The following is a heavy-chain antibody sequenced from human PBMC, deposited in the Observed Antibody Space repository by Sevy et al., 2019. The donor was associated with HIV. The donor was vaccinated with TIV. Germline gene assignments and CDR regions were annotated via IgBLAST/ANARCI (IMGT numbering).Heavy chain of an antibody. V-gene: IGHV3-7*01. J-gene: IGHJ4*02. D-gene: IGHD3-16*01. CDR3: VIGGGAH. CDR2: ISQDGSDT. CDR1: GFTFSNSW. Sequence: GGSLRLSCPASGFTFSNSWMGWVRQAPGKGLEWVATISQDGSDTDYVDSVKGRFIVSRDNAKKSLYVQMNSLRDEDTAIYHCVIGGGAHWGQGALVTVSS.